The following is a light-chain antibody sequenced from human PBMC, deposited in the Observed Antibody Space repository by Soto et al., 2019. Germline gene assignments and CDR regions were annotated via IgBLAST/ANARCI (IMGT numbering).Light chain of an antibody. CDR3: QKYNSAPTFT. J-gene: IGKJ3*01. CDR1: QDISKN. V-gene: IGKV1-27*01. Sequence: IQMTQFPSSLSAAVGDRVTITCQASQDISKNLVWYQHKPGKAPKLLIYAASTLQSGVPSRFSGSGSGTDFTLTISSLQPEDVATYYCQKYNSAPTFTFGPGTRVDLK. CDR2: AAS.